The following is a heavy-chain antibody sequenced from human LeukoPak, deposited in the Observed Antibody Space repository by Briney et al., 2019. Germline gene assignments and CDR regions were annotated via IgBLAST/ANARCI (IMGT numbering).Heavy chain of an antibody. Sequence: ASVKVSRKASGYTFTGYDMHWVRQAPGPGLEWMGWINPNSGGTNYAQKFPGRVTMTRDTSISTAYMELSRLRSDDTAVYYCARDPSRVLRFLEWLSHYFDYWGQGTLVTVSS. CDR3: ARDPSRVLRFLEWLSHYFDY. CDR1: GYTFTGYD. CDR2: INPNSGGT. D-gene: IGHD3-3*01. V-gene: IGHV1-2*02. J-gene: IGHJ4*02.